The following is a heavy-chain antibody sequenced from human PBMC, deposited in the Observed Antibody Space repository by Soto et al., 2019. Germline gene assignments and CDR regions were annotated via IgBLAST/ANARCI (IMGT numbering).Heavy chain of an antibody. J-gene: IGHJ4*02. Sequence: HEHLVQSGAEVKRPGASLKVSCKASGYSFTAYYIHWVRQAPGQGLEWMGWTNPDSGATNYAQNFQGRVTLTSDTSISTASMDLTSLTSDDTAVYYCARGDYGTGGYPFPYFDYWGQGTLVIVSS. V-gene: IGHV1-2*02. CDR1: GYSFTAYY. D-gene: IGHD2-8*02. CDR3: ARGDYGTGGYPFPYFDY. CDR2: TNPDSGAT.